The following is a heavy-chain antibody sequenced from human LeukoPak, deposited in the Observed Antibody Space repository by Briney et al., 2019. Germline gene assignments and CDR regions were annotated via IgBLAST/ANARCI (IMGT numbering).Heavy chain of an antibody. CDR1: GGSISSSSYY. D-gene: IGHD3-10*01. CDR3: ARAYKQVLWFGELFDY. CDR2: IYYSGST. V-gene: IGHV4-39*07. J-gene: IGHJ4*02. Sequence: PSETLSLTCTVSGGSISSSSYYWGWIRQPPGKGLEWIGSIYYSGSTYYNPSLKSRVTISVDTSKNQFSLKLSSVTAADTAVYYCARAYKQVLWFGELFDYWGQGTLVTVSS.